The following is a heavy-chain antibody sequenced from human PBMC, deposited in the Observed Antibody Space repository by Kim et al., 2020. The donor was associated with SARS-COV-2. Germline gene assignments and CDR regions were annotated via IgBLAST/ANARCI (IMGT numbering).Heavy chain of an antibody. Sequence: GGSLRLSCAASGFSFSDNYMDWVRQAPGKGLEWVGRIRNKPNSYTTEYAPSVKGRFTVSRDDSKNSLYLQMDSLKPEDTAMYYCGKGHRVLDSWGQGTLV. V-gene: IGHV3-72*01. CDR1: GFSFSDNY. J-gene: IGHJ4*02. CDR2: IRNKPNSYTT. CDR3: GKGHRVLDS.